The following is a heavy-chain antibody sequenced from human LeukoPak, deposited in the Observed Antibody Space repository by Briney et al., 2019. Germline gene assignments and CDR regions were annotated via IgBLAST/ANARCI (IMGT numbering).Heavy chain of an antibody. J-gene: IGHJ4*02. CDR2: IYSGGST. V-gene: IGHV3-66*01. CDR1: GFTVSTYY. D-gene: IGHD3-10*01. CDR3: TRAGQWTYGFQDY. Sequence: GGSLRLSCAASGFTVSTYYMSWDRQAPGKGLEWVSIIYSGGSTYYADSVKGRFTISKDNSKSTLYLQMNSLRAEDTAVYYCTRAGQWTYGFQDYWGQGTLVTVSS.